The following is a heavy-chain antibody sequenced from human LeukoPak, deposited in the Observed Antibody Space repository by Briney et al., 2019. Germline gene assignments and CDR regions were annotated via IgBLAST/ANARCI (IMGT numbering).Heavy chain of an antibody. CDR1: GFTFSSYA. Sequence: GGSLRLSCAASGFTFSSYAMSWVRQAPGKGLEWVSAISGSGGSTYYADSVKGRFTISRHHSKNTLYLQINSLRAGHTAVYYCAKDLHEAYYDFWSGYSDYYFDYWGQGTLVTVSS. CDR2: ISGSGGST. V-gene: IGHV3-23*01. CDR3: AKDLHEAYYDFWSGYSDYYFDY. J-gene: IGHJ4*02. D-gene: IGHD3-3*01.